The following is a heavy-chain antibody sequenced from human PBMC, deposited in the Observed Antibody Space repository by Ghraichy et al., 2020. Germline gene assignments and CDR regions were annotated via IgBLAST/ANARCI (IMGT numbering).Heavy chain of an antibody. D-gene: IGHD3-10*01. CDR3: AATMVREVIVKSRINWFDP. V-gene: IGHV3-48*01. CDR2: ISGGSNTM. Sequence: GGSLRLSCAASGFTFSSYSMNWVRQALGKGLEWVSYISGGSNTMYYADSVQGRFTISRDNSKNTLYLQMISLRAVDTAVYYCAATMVREVIVKSRINWFDPGGQGALVSVAS. CDR1: GFTFSSYS. J-gene: IGHJ5*02.